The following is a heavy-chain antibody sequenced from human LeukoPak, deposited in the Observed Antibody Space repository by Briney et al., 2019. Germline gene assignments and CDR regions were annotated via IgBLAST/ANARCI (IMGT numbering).Heavy chain of an antibody. Sequence: GGSLRLSCAASGFTFSNAWMSWVRQAPGKGLEWVAVISYDGSNKYYADSVKGRFTISRDNSKNTLYLQMNSLRAEDTAVYYCAKDTGTTPYYYYGMDVWGQGTTVTVSS. V-gene: IGHV3-30*18. J-gene: IGHJ6*02. CDR1: GFTFSNAW. CDR2: ISYDGSNK. CDR3: AKDTGTTPYYYYGMDV. D-gene: IGHD1-7*01.